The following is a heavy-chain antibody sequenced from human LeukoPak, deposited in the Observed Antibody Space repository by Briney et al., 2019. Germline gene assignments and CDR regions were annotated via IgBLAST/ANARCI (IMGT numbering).Heavy chain of an antibody. J-gene: IGHJ1*01. D-gene: IGHD3-22*01. CDR2: ISGSGGST. V-gene: IGHV3-23*01. CDR3: AKEYYDSSGYYYEEYFQH. Sequence: GGSLRLSCAASGFTFSSYAMSWVRQAPGKGLEWVSAISGSGGSTYYADSVKGRFTIFRDNSKNTLYLQMNSLRAEDTAVYYCAKEYYDSSGYYYEEYFQHWGQGTLVTVSS. CDR1: GFTFSSYA.